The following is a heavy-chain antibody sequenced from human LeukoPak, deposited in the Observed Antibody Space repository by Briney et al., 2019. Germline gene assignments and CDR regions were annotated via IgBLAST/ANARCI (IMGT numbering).Heavy chain of an antibody. V-gene: IGHV3-53*01. CDR1: GFTVSSNY. J-gene: IGHJ4*02. Sequence: GGSLRLSCAASGFTVSSNYMSWVRQAPGKGLEWVSVIYSGGSTYYADSVKGRFTISKDNSKNTLYLQMNSLRAEDTAVYYCARGDYGSGIHHYWGQGTLVTVSS. CDR3: ARGDYGSGIHHY. D-gene: IGHD3-10*01. CDR2: IYSGGST.